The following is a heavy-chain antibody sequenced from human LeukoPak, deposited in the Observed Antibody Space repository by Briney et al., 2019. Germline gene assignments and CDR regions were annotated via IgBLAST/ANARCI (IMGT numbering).Heavy chain of an antibody. V-gene: IGHV3-33*01. CDR3: ARGLYCTSTSCYFGGGNYYYYMDV. Sequence: PAGSLRLSCAASGFTFTTYGMHWVRQAPGKGLEWVAVIWNDGTNTYYADSVKGRFTISRDNSKNMLYLQMNSLRAEDTAVYYCARGLYCTSTSCYFGGGNYYYYMDVWGKGTTVTVSS. CDR2: IWNDGTNT. D-gene: IGHD2-2*01. J-gene: IGHJ6*03. CDR1: GFTFTTYG.